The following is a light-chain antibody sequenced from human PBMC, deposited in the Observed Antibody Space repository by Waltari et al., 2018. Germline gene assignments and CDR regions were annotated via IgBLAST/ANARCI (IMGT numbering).Light chain of an antibody. CDR3: QQGVILPLT. Sequence: DIVLTQTPVTLHLAAGERATLPCRASESVANHLAWYQQKPGQSPTLLIYDPSKRATGIPGRFSGSGYGTDFTLTINNLEAEDFALYYCQQGVILPLTFGGGTKLEIK. CDR2: DPS. V-gene: IGKV3-11*01. CDR1: ESVANH. J-gene: IGKJ4*01.